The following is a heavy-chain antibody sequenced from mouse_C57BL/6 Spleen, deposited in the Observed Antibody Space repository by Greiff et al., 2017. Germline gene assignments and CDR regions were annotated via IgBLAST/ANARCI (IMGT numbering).Heavy chain of an antibody. V-gene: IGHV2-2*01. CDR1: GFSLTSYG. CDR2: IWSGGST. Sequence: VQLQQSGPGLVQPSQCLSITCTVSGFSLTSYGVHWVRQSPGKGLEWLGVIWSGGSTDYNAAFISSLSTSKDNTETQVFYKLISLQADDNTIYYYGRGKAYYSNSYYFDYWGQGTTLTVSS. D-gene: IGHD2-5*01. J-gene: IGHJ2*01. CDR3: GRGKAYYSNSYYFDY.